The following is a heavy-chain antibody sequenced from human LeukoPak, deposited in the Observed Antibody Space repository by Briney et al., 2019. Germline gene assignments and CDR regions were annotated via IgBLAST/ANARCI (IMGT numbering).Heavy chain of an antibody. CDR3: VRGATVVTRGPGYYYYYMDV. V-gene: IGHV3-7*01. D-gene: IGHD4-23*01. CDR1: GFTFSSYW. J-gene: IGHJ6*03. CDR2: IKQDGSEK. Sequence: GGSLRLSCAASGFTFSSYWMSWVRQAPGKGLEWVANIKQDGSEKYYVDSVKGRFTISRDNARNSLYLQMNSLRAEDTAVYYCVRGATVVTRGPGYYYYYMDVWGKGTTVTVSS.